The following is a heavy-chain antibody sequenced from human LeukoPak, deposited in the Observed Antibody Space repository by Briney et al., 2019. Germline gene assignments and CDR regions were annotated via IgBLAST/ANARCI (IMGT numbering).Heavy chain of an antibody. CDR1: GFTFSSYW. CDR3: ARAHPSYDFWSGYYPMVY. CDR2: IKQDGSEK. D-gene: IGHD3-3*01. J-gene: IGHJ4*02. Sequence: GRSLRLSCAASGFTFSSYWMSWVRQAPGKGLEWVANIKQDGSEKYYVDSVKGRFTISRDNAKNSLYLQMNSLRAEDTAVYYCARAHPSYDFWSGYYPMVYWGQGTLVTVSS. V-gene: IGHV3-7*03.